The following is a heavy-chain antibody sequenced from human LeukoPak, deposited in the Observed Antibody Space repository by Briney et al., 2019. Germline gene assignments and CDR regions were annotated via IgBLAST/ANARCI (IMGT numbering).Heavy chain of an antibody. CDR2: IIPLFGTA. J-gene: IGHJ6*04. D-gene: IGHD3-9*01. Sequence: GASVKVSCKASGGTFSSYAISWVRQAPGQGLEWMGGIIPLFGTAHYAQKFQGRVTITADESTSTAYMELSSLRSEDTAVYYCARENAYYDILTGSTHAYYGMDVWGKGTTVTVSS. V-gene: IGHV1-69*01. CDR3: ARENAYYDILTGSTHAYYGMDV. CDR1: GGTFSSYA.